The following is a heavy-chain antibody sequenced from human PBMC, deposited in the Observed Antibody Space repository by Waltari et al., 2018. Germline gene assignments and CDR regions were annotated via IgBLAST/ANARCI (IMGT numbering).Heavy chain of an antibody. J-gene: IGHJ4*02. Sequence: QLQLQESGPGLVKPSETLSLTCTVSGGSISSSNYYWAWIRQPPGKGLEWIGSIFYRWSTYYNPSLKSRVTISGDTSKNQFSLKLSSVTAADTAVYYCARRPYGSGSYYNVNFDHWGQGTLVTVSS. V-gene: IGHV4-39*01. CDR1: GGSISSSNYY. D-gene: IGHD3-10*01. CDR2: IFYRWST. CDR3: ARRPYGSGSYYNVNFDH.